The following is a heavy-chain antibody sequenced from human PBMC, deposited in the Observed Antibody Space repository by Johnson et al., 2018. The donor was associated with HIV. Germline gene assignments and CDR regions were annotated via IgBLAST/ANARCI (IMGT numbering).Heavy chain of an antibody. V-gene: IGHV3-33*01. CDR2: IWYDGSDK. J-gene: IGHJ3*02. Sequence: QVQLVESGGGVVQPGRSLRLSCTASGFTFSTYGMHWVRQAPGKGLEWVALIWYDGSDKYYADSVKGRFTISRDNSKNMLYLQMNSLRAEDTAVYYCARDLHAFDIWGQGTMVTVSS. CDR3: ARDLHAFDI. CDR1: GFTFSTYG.